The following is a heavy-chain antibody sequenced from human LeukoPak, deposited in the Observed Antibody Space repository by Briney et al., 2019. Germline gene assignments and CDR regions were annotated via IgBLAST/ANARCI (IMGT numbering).Heavy chain of an antibody. CDR3: ARTTATDNWFDP. V-gene: IGHV4-59*12. J-gene: IGHJ5*02. D-gene: IGHD1-14*01. Sequence: PSETLSLTCSVSGDSISSYYWSWIRQPPGKGLEWIGYIYYSGSTHYNPSLKSRVTISVDTSKNQFSLKLSSVTAADTAVYYCARTTATDNWFDPWGQGTLVTVSS. CDR1: GDSISSYY. CDR2: IYYSGST.